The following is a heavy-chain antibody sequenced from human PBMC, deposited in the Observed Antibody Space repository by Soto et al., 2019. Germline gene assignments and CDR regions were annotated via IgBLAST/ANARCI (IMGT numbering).Heavy chain of an antibody. CDR2: ISSAGGST. J-gene: IGHJ4*02. Sequence: DVQLLESGGGLVQPGGSLRLSCEASGFIFSSYAMNWVRQAPGKGLQWVSGISSAGGSTYYADSVKGRFTISRDNSKNTLYLQMNSLRVEDTAVYYCAKDRRTPDSWGQGTLVTVSS. CDR3: AKDRRTPDS. CDR1: GFIFSSYA. V-gene: IGHV3-23*01.